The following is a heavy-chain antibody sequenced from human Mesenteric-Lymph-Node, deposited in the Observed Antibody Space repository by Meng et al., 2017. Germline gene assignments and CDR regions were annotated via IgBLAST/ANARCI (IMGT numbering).Heavy chain of an antibody. CDR1: GGSISSYY. Sequence: SLTCTVSGGSISSYYWSWIRQPPGKGLEWIGYIYYSGSTNYNPSLKSRVTISVDTSKNQFSLKLSSVTAADTAVYYCARFGGYGSGSDSSGYYYFDYWGQGTLVTVSS. V-gene: IGHV4-59*01. CDR2: IYYSGST. J-gene: IGHJ4*02. CDR3: ARFGGYGSGSDSSGYYYFDY. D-gene: IGHD3-22*01.